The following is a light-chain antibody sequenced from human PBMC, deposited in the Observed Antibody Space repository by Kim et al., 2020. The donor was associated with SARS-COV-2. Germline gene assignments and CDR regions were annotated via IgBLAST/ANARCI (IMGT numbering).Light chain of an antibody. J-gene: IGKJ2*01. V-gene: IGKV3-20*01. CDR3: QQYGSSRGYT. CDR1: QSVSSSY. Sequence: EIVLTQSPGPLSLSPGERATLSCRASQSVSSSYLAWYQQKPGQAPRLLIYGASSRATGIPDRFSGSGSGTDFTLTISRLEPEDFAVYYCQQYGSSRGYTFGQGTKLEI. CDR2: GAS.